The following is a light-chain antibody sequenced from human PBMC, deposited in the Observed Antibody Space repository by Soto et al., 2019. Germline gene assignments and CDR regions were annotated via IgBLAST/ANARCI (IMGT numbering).Light chain of an antibody. J-gene: IGLJ1*01. CDR1: SSDVGGYNY. CDR3: SSYTSSSTLSV. CDR2: DVS. Sequence: QSALTQPASVSGSPGQSITISCTGTSSDVGGYNYVSWYQQHPGKAPKLMIFDVSNRPSGVSNRCSGSKSGNTASLTISGLQAEDDADYYCSSYTSSSTLSVFGTGTKVTVL. V-gene: IGLV2-14*01.